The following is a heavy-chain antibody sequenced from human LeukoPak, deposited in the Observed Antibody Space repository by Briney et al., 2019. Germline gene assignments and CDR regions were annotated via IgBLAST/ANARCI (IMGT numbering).Heavy chain of an antibody. CDR1: GGSFGGYY. D-gene: IGHD6-13*01. J-gene: IGHJ4*02. V-gene: IGHV4-34*01. CDR3: ARGLAAAGRRFDY. Sequence: SETLSLTCAVYGGSFGGYYWNLIRQPPGMGLEWIGEINESGSTNYNPSLKSRVTISVDTPKRQFSLKLSSVTAADTAVYYCARGLAAAGRRFDYWGQGTLVTVSS. CDR2: INESGST.